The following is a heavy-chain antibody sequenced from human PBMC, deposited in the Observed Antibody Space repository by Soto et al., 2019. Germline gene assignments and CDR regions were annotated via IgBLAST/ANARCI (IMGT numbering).Heavy chain of an antibody. CDR2: ISAYNGNT. CDR3: ARDPPPPDY. Sequence: QVQLVQSGAEVKKPGASVKVSCKASGYTFASYAISWMRQAPGQGLEWMGWISAYNGNTNYAQKLQGRVTMTTDTSTSTDYMELRSLRSGDTAVYYCARDPPPPDYWGQGTLVTVSS. J-gene: IGHJ4*02. V-gene: IGHV1-18*01. CDR1: GYTFASYA.